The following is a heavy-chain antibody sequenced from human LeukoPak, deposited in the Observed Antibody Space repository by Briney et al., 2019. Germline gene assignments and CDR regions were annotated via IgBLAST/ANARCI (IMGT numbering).Heavy chain of an antibody. CDR2: IIPILGIA. Sequence: SVKVSCKASGYTFTSYGISWVRQAPGQGLEWMGRIIPILGIANYAQKFQGRVTITADKSTSTAYMELSSLRSEDTAVYYCARDSYYDSDAFDIWGQGTMVTVSS. CDR3: ARDSYYDSDAFDI. D-gene: IGHD3-22*01. J-gene: IGHJ3*02. V-gene: IGHV1-69*04. CDR1: GYTFTSYG.